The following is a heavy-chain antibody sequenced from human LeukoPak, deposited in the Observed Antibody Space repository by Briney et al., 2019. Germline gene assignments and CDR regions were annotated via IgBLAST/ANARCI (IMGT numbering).Heavy chain of an antibody. CDR2: INPNSGGT. V-gene: IGHV1-2*02. CDR3: ARGDSSGWYFTNYYYYMDV. J-gene: IGHJ6*03. CDR1: GYTFTGYY. Sequence: ASVKVSCKASGYTFTGYYMHWVRQAPGQGLEWMGWINPNSGGTNYAQKFRGRVTMTRDTSISTAYMELSRLRSDDTAVYYCARGDSSGWYFTNYYYYMDVWGKGTTVTVSS. D-gene: IGHD6-19*01.